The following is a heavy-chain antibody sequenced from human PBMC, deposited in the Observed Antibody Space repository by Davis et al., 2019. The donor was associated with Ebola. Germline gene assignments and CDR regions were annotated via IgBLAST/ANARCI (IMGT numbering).Heavy chain of an antibody. CDR1: GYTFTSYG. Sequence: SVKVSCKASGYTFTSYGISWVRQAPGQGLEWMGGIIPIFGTANYAQKFQGRVTITADKSTSTAYMELSRLRSDDTAVYYCAREVYGLAYGMDVWGQGTTVTVSS. V-gene: IGHV1-69*06. CDR2: IIPIFGTA. CDR3: AREVYGLAYGMDV. J-gene: IGHJ6*02. D-gene: IGHD2-15*01.